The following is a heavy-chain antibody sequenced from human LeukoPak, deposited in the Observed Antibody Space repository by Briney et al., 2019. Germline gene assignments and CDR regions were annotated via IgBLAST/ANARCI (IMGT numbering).Heavy chain of an antibody. D-gene: IGHD6-13*01. CDR2: ISGSGGST. V-gene: IGHV3-23*01. Sequence: HPGGSLRLSCAASGLTFSSYAMSWVRQAPGKGLEWVSAISGSGGSTYYADSVKGRFTISRDNSKNTLYLQMNSLRAEDTAVYYCAKRPHSELAHFDYWGQGTLVTVSS. CDR1: GLTFSSYA. CDR3: AKRPHSELAHFDY. J-gene: IGHJ4*02.